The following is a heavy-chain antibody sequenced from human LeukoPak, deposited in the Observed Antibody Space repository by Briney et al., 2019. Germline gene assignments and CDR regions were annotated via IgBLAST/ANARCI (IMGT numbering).Heavy chain of an antibody. D-gene: IGHD1-26*01. J-gene: IGHJ4*02. Sequence: GASVKVSCKASGYTFTGYYMHWVRQAPGQGLEWMGWINPNSGGTNYAQKFQGRVTMTRDTSISTAYMELSRLRSDDTAVYYCARVEWELLGYFDYWGQGTLVTVSS. CDR2: INPNSGGT. CDR1: GYTFTGYY. V-gene: IGHV1-2*02. CDR3: ARVEWELLGYFDY.